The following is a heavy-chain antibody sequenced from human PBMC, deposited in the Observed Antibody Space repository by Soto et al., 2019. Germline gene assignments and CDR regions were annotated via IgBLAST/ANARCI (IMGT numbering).Heavy chain of an antibody. J-gene: IGHJ4*02. CDR1: GASIRSNNR. D-gene: IGHD1-26*01. Sequence: SETLSLTCAVSGASIRSNNRWSWVRQPPGKGLEWIGEIFHSGSTNYNPSLKTRLTISVDKSMNQFSLKLSSVTAADTAIYYCARVYSGSYSDSWGRGTLVTVSS. CDR3: ARVYSGSYSDS. CDR2: IFHSGST. V-gene: IGHV4-4*02.